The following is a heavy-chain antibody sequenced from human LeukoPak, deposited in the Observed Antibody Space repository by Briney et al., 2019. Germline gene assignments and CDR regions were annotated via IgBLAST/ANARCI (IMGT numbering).Heavy chain of an antibody. D-gene: IGHD2-2*01. CDR1: GGSFSGYY. CDR2: INHSGRT. CDR3: ARVELGYCSSTSCPGGDWFDP. Sequence: SETLSLTCAVYGGSFSGYYWSWIRQPPGKGLEWIGEINHSGRTNYNPSLKSRVTISVDTSKNQFSLKLSSVTAADTAVYYCARVELGYCSSTSCPGGDWFDPWGQGTLVTVSS. J-gene: IGHJ5*02. V-gene: IGHV4-34*01.